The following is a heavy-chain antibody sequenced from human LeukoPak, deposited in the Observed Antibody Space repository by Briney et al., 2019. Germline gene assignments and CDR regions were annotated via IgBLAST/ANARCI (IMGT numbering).Heavy chain of an antibody. J-gene: IGHJ4*02. D-gene: IGHD3-3*01. V-gene: IGHV3-21*01. Sequence: PGGSLRLSCAASGFTFSSYSMNWVRQAPGKGLEWVSSITSSSSYIYYADSVKGRFTISRDNAKNSLYLRMNSLRAEDTAVYYCARDREIFGDFDYWGQGTLVTVSS. CDR1: GFTFSSYS. CDR2: ITSSSSYI. CDR3: ARDREIFGDFDY.